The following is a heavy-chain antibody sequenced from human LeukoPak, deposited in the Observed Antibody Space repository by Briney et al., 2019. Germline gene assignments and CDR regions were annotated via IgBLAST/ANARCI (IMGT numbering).Heavy chain of an antibody. V-gene: IGHV1-18*01. Sequence: ASVKVSCKASGYTSTSYGISWVRQAPGQGLEWMGWISAYNGNTNYAQKLQGRVTMTTDTSTSTAYMELRSLRSDDTAVYYCARCTARSTSCYGAFDYWGQGTLVTVSS. D-gene: IGHD2-2*01. CDR3: ARCTARSTSCYGAFDY. CDR1: GYTSTSYG. J-gene: IGHJ4*02. CDR2: ISAYNGNT.